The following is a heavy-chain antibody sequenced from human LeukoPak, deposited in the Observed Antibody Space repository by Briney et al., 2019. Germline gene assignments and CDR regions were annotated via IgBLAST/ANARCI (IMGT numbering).Heavy chain of an antibody. V-gene: IGHV4-59*08. J-gene: IGHJ4*02. CDR3: ARHAGYGDYVKFDY. CDR1: GGSISSYY. CDR2: IYYSGST. D-gene: IGHD4-17*01. Sequence: SETLSLTCTVSGGSISSYYWSWIRQPPGRGLEWIGYIYYSGSTSYNPSLKSRVTISVDTSKNQFSLKLSSVTAADTAVYYCARHAGYGDYVKFDYWGQGTLVTVSS.